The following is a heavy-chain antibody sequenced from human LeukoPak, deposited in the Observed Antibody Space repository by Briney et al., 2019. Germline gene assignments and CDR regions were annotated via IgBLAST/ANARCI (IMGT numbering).Heavy chain of an antibody. Sequence: SGPTLVNPTETLTLTCTFSGFSLSTSGMCVSWIRQPPGKALEWLARIDWEDDKYYSTSLKTRLTISKDTSKKQVVLTMTNMDPVGTATYYCARSSDYGDYAFDNWGQGTLVTVSS. V-gene: IGHV2-70*11. D-gene: IGHD4-17*01. CDR3: ARSSDYGDYAFDN. J-gene: IGHJ4*02. CDR1: GFSLSTSGMC. CDR2: IDWEDDK.